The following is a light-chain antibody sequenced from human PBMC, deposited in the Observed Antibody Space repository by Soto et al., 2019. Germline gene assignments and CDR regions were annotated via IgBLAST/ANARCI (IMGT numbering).Light chain of an antibody. CDR3: QQYGSSPT. J-gene: IGKJ5*01. CDR1: QSVSSSY. V-gene: IGKV3-20*01. Sequence: EIVLTQSPGTLSLSPGERATLSCRAGQSVSSSYLAWYQQKPGQAPRLLIYVASSRATGIPDRFSGSVSGTDFTLTISRLEPEDFAVYYCQQYGSSPTFGQGTRLEIK. CDR2: VAS.